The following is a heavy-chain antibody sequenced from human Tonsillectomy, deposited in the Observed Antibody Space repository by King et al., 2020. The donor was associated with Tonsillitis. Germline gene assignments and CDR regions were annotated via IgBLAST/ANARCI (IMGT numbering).Heavy chain of an antibody. CDR3: AKDGGGHLTGYYGMDV. V-gene: IGHV3-9*01. CDR2: ISWNSCSI. J-gene: IGHJ6*02. D-gene: IGHD2-8*02. CDR1: GFTFDDYA. Sequence: VQLVESGGGLVQPGRSLRLSCAASGFTFDDYAMHWVRQAPVKGLEWVSVISWNSCSIGYADTVKGRFTISRDNAKNSLYLPMNSLRAEDTAFYYCAKDGGGHLTGYYGMDVWGQGTTVTVSS.